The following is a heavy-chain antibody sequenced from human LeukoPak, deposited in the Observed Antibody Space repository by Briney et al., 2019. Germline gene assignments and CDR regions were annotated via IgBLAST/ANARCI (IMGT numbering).Heavy chain of an antibody. CDR1: GYTLTELS. V-gene: IGHV1-24*01. Sequence: ASVKVSCKVSGYTLTELSMHWVRQAPGKGLEWMGGFDPEDGETIYAQKFQGRVTTTEDTSTDTAYMELSSLRSEDTAVYYCATYSSIASPTSFDYWGQGTLVTVSS. D-gene: IGHD6-13*01. CDR3: ATYSSIASPTSFDY. CDR2: FDPEDGET. J-gene: IGHJ4*02.